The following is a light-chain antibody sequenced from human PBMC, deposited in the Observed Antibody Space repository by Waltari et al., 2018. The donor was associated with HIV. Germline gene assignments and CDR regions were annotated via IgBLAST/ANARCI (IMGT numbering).Light chain of an antibody. J-gene: IGKJ1*01. Sequence: DIVLTQSPDSLAVSLGGRATITCQASQSVLYNSNSKNYLSWYQQRPGQPPKLLIYWASTRESGVPDRFSGIASGTDFTLTISGLQAEDVAVYYCHQYYTTPWAFGQGTKVEIK. CDR2: WAS. V-gene: IGKV4-1*01. CDR3: HQYYTTPWA. CDR1: QSVLYNSNSKNY.